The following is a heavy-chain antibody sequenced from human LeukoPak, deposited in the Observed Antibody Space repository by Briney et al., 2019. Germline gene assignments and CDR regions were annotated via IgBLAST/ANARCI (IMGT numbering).Heavy chain of an antibody. CDR2: ISGSGGTT. CDR1: GFTFSSYA. J-gene: IGHJ4*02. CDR3: AKVRGYSGYEENDY. Sequence: PGGSLRLSCAASGFTFSSYAMSWVRQAPGKGLEWVSVISGSGGTTYYADSVKGRFTISRDNSKNTLYLQMNSLRAEDTAVYYCAKVRGYSGYEENDYWGQGTLVTVSS. D-gene: IGHD5-12*01. V-gene: IGHV3-23*01.